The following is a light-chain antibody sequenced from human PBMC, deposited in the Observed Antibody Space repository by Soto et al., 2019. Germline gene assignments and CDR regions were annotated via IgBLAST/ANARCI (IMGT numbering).Light chain of an antibody. J-gene: IGKJ5*01. CDR3: QQYNNWPIT. CDR1: QSVSRD. CDR2: GAS. V-gene: IGKV3-15*01. Sequence: VLTQSPATLSVSPGERVTLSCRASQSVSRDLAWYQQKPGQAPRLLIYGASTRATGIPARFSGSGSGTEFTLTISSLQSEDFAVYYCQQYNNWPITFGQGTRLEIK.